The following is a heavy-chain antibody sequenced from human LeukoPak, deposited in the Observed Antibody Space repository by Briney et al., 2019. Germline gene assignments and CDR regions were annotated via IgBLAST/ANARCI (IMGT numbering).Heavy chain of an antibody. V-gene: IGHV3-30*04. CDR1: GFTFSSYA. Sequence: GGSLRLSCAASGFTFSSYAMYWVRQAPGKGLEWVAVISYDGSNKYYADSVKGRFTISRDNSKNTLYLQMNSLRGEDTAVYYCAKAYTIFGVVIFQYHYMDVWGKGTTVTVSS. D-gene: IGHD3-3*01. CDR3: AKAYTIFGVVIFQYHYMDV. J-gene: IGHJ6*03. CDR2: ISYDGSNK.